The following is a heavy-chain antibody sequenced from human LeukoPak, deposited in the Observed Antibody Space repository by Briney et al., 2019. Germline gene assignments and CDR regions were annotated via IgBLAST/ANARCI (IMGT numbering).Heavy chain of an antibody. CDR3: ARNGGGDIVATVYYFDY. CDR1: GGSISSYY. CDR2: IYYSGST. V-gene: IGHV4-59*01. D-gene: IGHD5-12*01. Sequence: NPSETLSLTCTVSGGSISSYYWSWIRQPPGKGLEWIGYIYYSGSTNYHPSLKSRVTISVDTSKNQFSLKLSSVTAADTAVYYCARNGGGDIVATVYYFDYWGQGTLVTVSS. J-gene: IGHJ4*02.